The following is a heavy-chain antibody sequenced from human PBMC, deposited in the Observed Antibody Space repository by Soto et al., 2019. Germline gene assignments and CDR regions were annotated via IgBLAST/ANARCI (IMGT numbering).Heavy chain of an antibody. CDR3: ASLSRRY. V-gene: IGHV4-34*01. CDR1: GGSFSGYY. CDR2: INHSGST. J-gene: IGHJ4*02. Sequence: PSETLSLTCAVYGGSFSGYYWSWIRQPPGKGLEWIGEINHSGSTNYNPSLKSRVTISVDTSKNQFSLKLSSVTAADTAVYYCASLSRRYWGQGTLGTVS.